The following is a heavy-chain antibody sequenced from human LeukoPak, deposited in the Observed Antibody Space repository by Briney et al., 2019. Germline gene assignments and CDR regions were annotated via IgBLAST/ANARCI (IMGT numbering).Heavy chain of an antibody. J-gene: IGHJ4*02. V-gene: IGHV3-74*01. CDR3: AKGPAYNTAEGYFDY. CDR2: INSDGSST. D-gene: IGHD5-18*01. CDR1: GFTFSRHW. Sequence: GGSLRLSCAASGFTFSRHWMHWVRQAPGKGLVWVSRINSDGSSTSYVDSVKGRFTISRDNSKNTLYLQMNSLRPDDTAVYYCAKGPAYNTAEGYFDYWGQGTLVTVSS.